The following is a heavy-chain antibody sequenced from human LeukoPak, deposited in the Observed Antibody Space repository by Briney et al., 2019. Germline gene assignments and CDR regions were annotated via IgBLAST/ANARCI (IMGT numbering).Heavy chain of an antibody. J-gene: IGHJ4*02. CDR3: ANDYYDSSGYIDY. Sequence: GGSLRLSCAASGFTFSSYGMHWVRQAPGKGLEWVAVISYDGSNKYYADSVKGRFTISRDNSKNTLYLQMNSLRAEDTAVYYCANDYYDSSGYIDYWGQGTLVTVSS. CDR2: ISYDGSNK. CDR1: GFTFSSYG. D-gene: IGHD3-22*01. V-gene: IGHV3-30*18.